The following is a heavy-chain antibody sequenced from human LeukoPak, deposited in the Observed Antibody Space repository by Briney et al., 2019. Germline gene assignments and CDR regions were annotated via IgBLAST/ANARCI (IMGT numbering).Heavy chain of an antibody. CDR3: ARATVTRWFDP. D-gene: IGHD4-17*01. J-gene: IGHJ5*02. CDR1: GFTFSNYV. CDR2: ISDSGGST. Sequence: GGSLRLSCAASGFTFSNYVMSWVRQAPEKGLEWVSVISDSGGSTIYADSVKGRFTISRDNSKNTLYLQMNSLRAEDTAVYYCARATVTRWFDPWGQGTLVTVSS. V-gene: IGHV3-23*01.